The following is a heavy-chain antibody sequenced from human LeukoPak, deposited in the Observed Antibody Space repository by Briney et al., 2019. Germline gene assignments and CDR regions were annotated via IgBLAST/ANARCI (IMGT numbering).Heavy chain of an antibody. V-gene: IGHV1-69-2*01. J-gene: IGHJ4*02. Sequence: GATVKISCKVSGYTFTDYYMHWVQQAPGKGLEWMGLVDPEDGETIYAEKFQGRVTMTEDTSTDTAYMELSSLRSEDTAVYYCATEAYSYGYLVFDYWGQGTLVTVSS. CDR2: VDPEDGET. CDR3: ATEAYSYGYLVFDY. D-gene: IGHD5-18*01. CDR1: GYTFTDYY.